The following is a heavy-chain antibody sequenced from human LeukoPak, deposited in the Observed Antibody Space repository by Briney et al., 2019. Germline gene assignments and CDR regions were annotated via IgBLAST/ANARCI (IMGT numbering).Heavy chain of an antibody. D-gene: IGHD2-15*01. CDR1: GLTFSGSA. CDR3: AKVLVLVSSNRYYFDY. Sequence: GGSLRLSCAASGLTFSGSAMSWVRQAPGKGLEWVSLISGSGNSTYYADSVKGRFTISRDNSKNTLYLQMNSLRAEDTAVYYCAKVLVLVSSNRYYFDYWGQGTLVTVSS. J-gene: IGHJ4*02. CDR2: ISGSGNST. V-gene: IGHV3-23*01.